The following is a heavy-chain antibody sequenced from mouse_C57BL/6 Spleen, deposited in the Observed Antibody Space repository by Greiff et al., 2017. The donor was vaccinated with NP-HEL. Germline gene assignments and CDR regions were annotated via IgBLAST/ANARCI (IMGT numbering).Heavy chain of an antibody. Sequence: EVQRVESGGGLVKPGGSLKLSCAASGFTFSDYGMHWVRQAPEKGLEWVAYISSGSSTIYYADTVKGRFTISRDNAKNTLFLQMTSLRSEETAMYDCARVTTVVAHWYFDVWGTGTTVTVSS. CDR3: ARVTTVVAHWYFDV. J-gene: IGHJ1*03. D-gene: IGHD1-1*01. CDR1: GFTFSDYG. V-gene: IGHV5-17*01. CDR2: ISSGSSTI.